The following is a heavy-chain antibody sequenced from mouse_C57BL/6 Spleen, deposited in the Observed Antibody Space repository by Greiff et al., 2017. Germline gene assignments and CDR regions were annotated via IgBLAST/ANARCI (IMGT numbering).Heavy chain of an antibody. V-gene: IGHV1-75*01. CDR3: ARDGYSLTGCTY. J-gene: IGHJ3*01. Sequence: QLKESGPELVKPGASVKISCKASGYTFTDYYINWVKQRPGQGLEWVGWIFPGSGSTYYNEKFKGKATLTVDKASSTAYMLRSSLTSEDSAVYFCARDGYSLTGCTYWGQGTLVTVAA. CDR1: GYTFTDYY. D-gene: IGHD2-3*01. CDR2: IFPGSGST.